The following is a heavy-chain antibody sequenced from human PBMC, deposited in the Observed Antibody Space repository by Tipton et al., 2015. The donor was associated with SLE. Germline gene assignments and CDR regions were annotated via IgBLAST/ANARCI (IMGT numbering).Heavy chain of an antibody. CDR3: ARRKDAFDM. CDR1: GYMFSDYD. J-gene: IGHJ3*02. CDR2: ISTFLHNT. V-gene: IGHV1-18*01. Sequence: QLVQSGAEVKKPGASVKVSCKTSGYMFSDYDISWVRQAPGQGLEWMGWISTFLHNTNYPEKFQGRVTMTTDTSTNTAYMELRSLTSDDTAVYYCARRKDAFDMWGQGTVVSVSS.